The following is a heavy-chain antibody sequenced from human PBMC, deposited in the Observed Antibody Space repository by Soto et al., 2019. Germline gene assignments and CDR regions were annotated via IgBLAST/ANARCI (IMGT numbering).Heavy chain of an antibody. CDR1: GFTFSSYA. CDR3: ARESAVAGTLPLPTDHPWDYYYGMDV. Sequence: QVQLVESGGGVVQPGRSLRLSCAASGFTFSSYAMHWVRQAPGKGLEWVAVISYDGSNKYYADSVKGRFTISRDNSKNTLYLQMNSLRAEDTAVYYCARESAVAGTLPLPTDHPWDYYYGMDVWGQGTTVTVSS. V-gene: IGHV3-30-3*01. CDR2: ISYDGSNK. D-gene: IGHD6-19*01. J-gene: IGHJ6*02.